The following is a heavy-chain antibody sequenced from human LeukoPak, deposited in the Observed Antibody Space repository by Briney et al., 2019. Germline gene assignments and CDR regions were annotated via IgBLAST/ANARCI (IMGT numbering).Heavy chain of an antibody. D-gene: IGHD3-9*01. CDR3: ARRHDYDILTGYYHWYFDL. V-gene: IGHV4-38-2*01. CDR1: GYSISSGYY. CDR2: TYHSGST. Sequence: KPSETLSLTCAASGYSISSGYYWGWIRQPPGKGLEWIGSTYHSGSTYYNPSLKSRVTISVDTSKNQFSLKLSSVTAADTAVYYCARRHDYDILTGYYHWYFDLWGRGTLVTVSS. J-gene: IGHJ2*01.